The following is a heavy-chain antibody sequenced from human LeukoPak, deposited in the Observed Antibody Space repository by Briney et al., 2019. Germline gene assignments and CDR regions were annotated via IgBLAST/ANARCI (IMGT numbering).Heavy chain of an antibody. V-gene: IGHV4-34*01. CDR2: INHSGST. D-gene: IGHD1-26*01. CDR1: GGSFSGYY. Sequence: SETLSLTCAVYGGSFSGYYWSWIRQPPGKGREWIGEINHSGSTNYNPSLKSRVTISVDTSKNQFSLKLSSVTAADTAVYYCARRRRIVGATPGAFDIWGQGTMVTVSS. CDR3: ARRRRIVGATPGAFDI. J-gene: IGHJ3*02.